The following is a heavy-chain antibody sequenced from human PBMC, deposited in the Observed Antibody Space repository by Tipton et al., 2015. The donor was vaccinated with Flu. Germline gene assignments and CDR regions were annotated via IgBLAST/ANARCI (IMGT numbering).Heavy chain of an antibody. CDR2: ISPGDFDS. CDR1: GYSFTNYW. Sequence: QLVQSGAEVKKPGESLKISCKSSGYSFTNYWIGWVRQMPGKGLEWMGIISPGDFDSRYTPSFQGQVTISADKSISTAYLQWSSLKAPDTAMYYCVRRQYSTYYYHVSFDTWGQGPLVTVTS. CDR3: VRRQYSTYYYHVSFDT. V-gene: IGHV5-51*03. J-gene: IGHJ5*02. D-gene: IGHD3-10*01.